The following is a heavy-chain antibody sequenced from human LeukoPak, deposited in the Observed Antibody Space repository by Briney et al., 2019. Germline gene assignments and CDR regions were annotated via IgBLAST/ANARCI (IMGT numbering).Heavy chain of an antibody. CDR2: ISAYNGNT. V-gene: IGHV1-18*04. J-gene: IGHJ5*02. CDR3: ARDVSLPRWFDP. Sequence: GASVKVSCKASGYTFTSYGISWVRPAPGQGLEWMGWISAYNGNTNYAQKLQGRVTMTTDISTSTAYMELRSLRSDDTAVYYCARDVSLPRWFDPWGQGTLVSVSS. CDR1: GYTFTSYG.